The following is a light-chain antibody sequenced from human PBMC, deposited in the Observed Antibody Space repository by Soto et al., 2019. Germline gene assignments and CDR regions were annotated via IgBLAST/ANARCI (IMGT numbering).Light chain of an antibody. J-gene: IGKJ3*01. Sequence: EIVLTQSPGTLSLSPGERATLSCRASQRVSNSLVAWYQRKPGQAPRPLISAASSRATGIPDRFSGSGSGTDFTLTISSLEPEDFAVYYCQTYGDSVFTFAPGTKVETK. CDR1: QRVSNSL. CDR3: QTYGDSVFT. V-gene: IGKV3-20*01. CDR2: AAS.